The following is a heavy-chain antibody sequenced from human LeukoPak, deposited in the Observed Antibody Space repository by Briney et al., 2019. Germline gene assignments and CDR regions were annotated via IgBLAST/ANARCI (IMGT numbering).Heavy chain of an antibody. D-gene: IGHD3-22*01. J-gene: IGHJ3*02. V-gene: IGHV4-4*07. CDR1: GGSINNYC. CDR3: ARDLPYFDSPGSSEGHSFDI. Sequence: SETLSLTCTVSGGSINNYCWSWIRQSAGRGMEWIGHFYTSGSTDYNPSLKSRVTMSVDTSKNQFSLKLTSVTAADTALYYCARDLPYFDSPGSSEGHSFDIWGQGTMVTVSS. CDR2: FYTSGST.